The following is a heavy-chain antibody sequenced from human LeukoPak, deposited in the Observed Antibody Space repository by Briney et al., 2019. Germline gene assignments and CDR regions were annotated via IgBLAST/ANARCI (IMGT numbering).Heavy chain of an antibody. CDR1: GYSFTSYW. CDR2: IYPGDSDT. CDR3: ARKLYDSSGYNNWFDP. D-gene: IGHD3-22*01. J-gene: IGHJ5*02. V-gene: IGHV5-51*01. Sequence: GESLKISCKGSGYSFTSYWIGWVRQTPGKGLEWMGIIYPGDSDTRYSPSFQGQVTISADKSISTAYLQWSSLKASDTAMYYCARKLYDSSGYNNWFDPWGQGTLVTVSS.